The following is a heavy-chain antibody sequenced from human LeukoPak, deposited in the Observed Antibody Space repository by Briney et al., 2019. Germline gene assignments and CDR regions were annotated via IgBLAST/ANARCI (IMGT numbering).Heavy chain of an antibody. V-gene: IGHV3-7*01. CDR3: ARDPLRGELDY. CDR2: IKHDGSEK. J-gene: IGHJ4*02. Sequence: GGSPRLSCAASGFTFSSNWMSWVRQAPGKGLEWVANIKHDGSEKYYVDSMKGRFTISRDNAKNSLYLQMNSLRAEDTAVYYCARDPLRGELDYWGQGALVTVSS. D-gene: IGHD3-16*01. CDR1: GFTFSSNW.